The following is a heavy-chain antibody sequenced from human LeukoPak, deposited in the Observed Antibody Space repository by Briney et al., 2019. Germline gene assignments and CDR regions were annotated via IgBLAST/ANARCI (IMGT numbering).Heavy chain of an antibody. CDR2: ISGNGGST. Sequence: GGSLRLSCVASGFIFSSYAMSWVRQAPGKGLEWVSAISGNGGSTYYADSVKGRFTISRDNSKNTLYLQMNSLRAEDTAIYYCAKDLYYNSSGYCFDYWGQGTLVTVSS. V-gene: IGHV3-23*01. CDR3: AKDLYYNSSGYCFDY. D-gene: IGHD3-22*01. J-gene: IGHJ4*02. CDR1: GFIFSSYA.